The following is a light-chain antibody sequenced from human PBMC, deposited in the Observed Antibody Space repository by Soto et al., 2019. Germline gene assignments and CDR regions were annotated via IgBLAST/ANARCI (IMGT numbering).Light chain of an antibody. Sequence: DIQMTQSNSTLSASVGDRVTITCRASQSISTCLAWYQQKPGKAPQLLIYTEPSLEGGVPSRFSGSGSGTAFTLTISSMQPEDFATYYRQQYNTHSFGQGTKVDI. CDR1: QSISTC. CDR3: QQYNTHS. J-gene: IGKJ1*01. CDR2: TEP. V-gene: IGKV1-5*03.